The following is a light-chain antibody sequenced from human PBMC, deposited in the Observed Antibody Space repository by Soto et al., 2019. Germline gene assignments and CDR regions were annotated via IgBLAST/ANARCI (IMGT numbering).Light chain of an antibody. CDR3: QQRGNWPQT. CDR1: QSVRSY. V-gene: IGKV3-11*01. CDR2: DAF. J-gene: IGKJ3*01. Sequence: EIVLTQSPATLSLSPGERATLSCRASQSVRSYLAWYQQKPGQTPRLLIYDAFNRATGIPARFSGSGSGTDFTLTISSLEPEDFPVYYCQQRGNWPQTFGPGTKVDI.